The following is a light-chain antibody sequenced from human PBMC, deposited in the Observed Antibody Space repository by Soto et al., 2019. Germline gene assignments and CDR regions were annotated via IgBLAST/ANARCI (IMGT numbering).Light chain of an antibody. CDR3: QQYYDIQYT. J-gene: IGKJ2*01. CDR2: DAS. CDR1: QDIRKY. V-gene: IGKV1-33*01. Sequence: DIQMTQSPSSLSASVGDRVTITCQASQDIRKYLNWYQQKPGKAPKLLIYDASDLETGVPSRFSGSETGSDFIFTISILQPEDIASYSCQQYYDIQYTFGQGTNLEI.